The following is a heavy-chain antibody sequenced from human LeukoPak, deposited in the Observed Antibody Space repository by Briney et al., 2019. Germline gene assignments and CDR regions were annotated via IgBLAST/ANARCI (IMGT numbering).Heavy chain of an antibody. CDR1: GYSCTSYW. CDR3: ARLRGVRGVPDY. D-gene: IGHD3-10*01. V-gene: IGHV5-51*01. J-gene: IGHJ4*02. CDR2: IYPGDSAT. Sequence: GESLKISCKCSGYSCTSYWSGWVRQMPGKGLEWMGIIYPGDSATRARPSFDGQVTISADKSISTAYLQWSSLQASDTAMYYCARLRGVRGVPDYWGQGTLVTVSS.